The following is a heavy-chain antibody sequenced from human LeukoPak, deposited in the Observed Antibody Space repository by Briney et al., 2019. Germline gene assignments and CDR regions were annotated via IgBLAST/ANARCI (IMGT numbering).Heavy chain of an antibody. CDR2: ISAYNGNT. CDR1: GYTFTSYG. CDR3: ARSRGGYYSGYYFDY. V-gene: IGHV1-18*01. Sequence: ASVKVSCKASGYTFTSYGISWVRQAPGQGLEWMGWISAYNGNTNYAQKLQGRVTMTTDTSTSTAYMELRSPRSDDTAVYYCARSRGGYYSGYYFDYWGQGTLVTVSS. D-gene: IGHD3-3*01. J-gene: IGHJ4*02.